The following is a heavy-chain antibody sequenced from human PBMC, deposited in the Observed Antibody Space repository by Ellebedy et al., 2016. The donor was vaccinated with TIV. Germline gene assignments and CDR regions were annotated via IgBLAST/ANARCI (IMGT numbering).Heavy chain of an antibody. D-gene: IGHD3-16*01. CDR1: GFNFRSYW. CDR2: IRQEGDVH. J-gene: IGHJ5*02. CDR3: ARRGSYGDYAVQINSWSDT. Sequence: GESLKISCIASGFNFRSYWMTWVRQAPGKGLEWVANIRQEGDVHYYVDSVRGRFTVSRDNARNSLYLQMNNWRGEDTAVYYCARRGSYGDYAVQINSWSDTWGQGTLVTVSS. V-gene: IGHV3-7*01.